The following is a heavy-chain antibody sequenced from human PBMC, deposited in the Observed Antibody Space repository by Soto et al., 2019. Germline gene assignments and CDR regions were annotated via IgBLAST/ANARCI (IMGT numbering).Heavy chain of an antibody. CDR1: GYTFTSYC. D-gene: IGHD6-19*01. Sequence: ASVKVSCKASGYTFTSYCISWVRQAPGQGLGWMGWISAYNGNTNYAQKLQGRVTMTTDTSTSTAYMELRSLRSDDTAVYYCAREGIAVAGTHYYYYYGMDVWGQGTTVTVSS. V-gene: IGHV1-18*04. J-gene: IGHJ6*02. CDR2: ISAYNGNT. CDR3: AREGIAVAGTHYYYYYGMDV.